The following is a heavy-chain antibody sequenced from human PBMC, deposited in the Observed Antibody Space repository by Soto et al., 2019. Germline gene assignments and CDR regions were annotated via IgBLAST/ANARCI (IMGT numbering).Heavy chain of an antibody. J-gene: IGHJ4*02. CDR1: GLTLSHAW. V-gene: IGHV3-15*07. CDR3: VVDLHGVRKNWGFDY. CDR2: INTKGEGGTM. D-gene: IGHD7-27*01. Sequence: EVQLVESGGGFVEPGGSLRLSCVGSGLTLSHAWMTWVRQAPGKGLEWVGRINTKGEGGTMDYAAPVKGRFSVSRDDAENTLYLHMSSLHSADTAMDYCVVDLHGVRKNWGFDYWGEGTLVTVSS.